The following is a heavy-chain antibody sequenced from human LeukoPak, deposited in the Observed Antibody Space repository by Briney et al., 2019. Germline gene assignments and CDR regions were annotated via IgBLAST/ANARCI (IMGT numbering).Heavy chain of an antibody. V-gene: IGHV3-48*03. J-gene: IGHJ6*03. CDR2: ISSGGSTI. CDR3: ARSYYCYYMDV. CDR1: GFTFSMYE. Sequence: GGSLRLSCAGSGFTFSMYEMNWVRQAPGKGLEWVSYISSGGSTISYADSVKGRFTISRDNAKNSLYLQMNSLRAEDTAVYYCARSYYCYYMDVWGKGTTVTVSS.